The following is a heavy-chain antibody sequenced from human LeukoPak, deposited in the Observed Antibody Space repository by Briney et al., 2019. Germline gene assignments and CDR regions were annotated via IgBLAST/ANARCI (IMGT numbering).Heavy chain of an antibody. D-gene: IGHD6-6*01. J-gene: IGHJ2*01. CDR2: INPNSGGT. CDR1: GYTFTGYY. Sequence: ASVKVSCKASGYTFTGYYMHWVRQAPGQGLEWMGWINPNSGGTNYAQKFQGRVTMTRDTSISTAYMELSRLRSDDTAVYYCARDSRLRRSSYWYFDLWGRGTLVTVSS. V-gene: IGHV1-2*02. CDR3: ARDSRLRRSSYWYFDL.